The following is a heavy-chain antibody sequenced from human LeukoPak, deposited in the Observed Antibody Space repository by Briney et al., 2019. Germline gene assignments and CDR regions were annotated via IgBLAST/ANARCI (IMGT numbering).Heavy chain of an antibody. CDR2: ISAYNGNT. Sequence: GASVKVSCKASGYTFTNYGVSWVRLAPGQGLEWMGWISAYNGNTDYAQKFQGRVTMTTDTSTSTAYMELRSLRSDDTAVYYCARGVDLGSGYYYEIWGQGTMVTVSS. CDR1: GYTFTNYG. CDR3: ARGVDLGSGYYYEI. D-gene: IGHD3-22*01. J-gene: IGHJ3*02. V-gene: IGHV1-18*01.